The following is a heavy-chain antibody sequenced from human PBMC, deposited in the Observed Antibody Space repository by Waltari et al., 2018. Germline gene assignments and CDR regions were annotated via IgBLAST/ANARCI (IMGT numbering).Heavy chain of an antibody. Sequence: QEHLEQWGASLLRPADTLSLTCAAYGGKFADFYWNWIRLSPGKGPEWLGEINWSGRTSVNPSLQGLVSLSVDSSKSQFSLKMNSMTAADSALYYCARERSRDFDWLPNVLDVWGLGTLVTVSS. J-gene: IGHJ3*01. CDR3: ARERSRDFDWLPNVLDV. D-gene: IGHD3-9*01. CDR2: INWSGRT. V-gene: IGHV4-34*01. CDR1: GGKFADFY.